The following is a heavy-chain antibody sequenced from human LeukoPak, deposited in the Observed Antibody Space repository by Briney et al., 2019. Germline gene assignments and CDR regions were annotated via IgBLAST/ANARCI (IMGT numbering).Heavy chain of an antibody. CDR3: AKDVGYCSSTSCYIFDY. Sequence: GGSLRLSXAASGITFSSYAMSWVRQAPGKGLEWVSAISGSGGSTYYADSVKGRFTISRDNSKNTLCLQMNSLRAEDTAVYYCAKDVGYCSSTSCYIFDYWGQGTLVTVSS. J-gene: IGHJ4*02. CDR1: GITFSSYA. V-gene: IGHV3-23*01. CDR2: ISGSGGST. D-gene: IGHD2-2*02.